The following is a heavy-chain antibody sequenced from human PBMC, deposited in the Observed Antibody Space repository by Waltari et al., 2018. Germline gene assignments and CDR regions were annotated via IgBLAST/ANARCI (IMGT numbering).Heavy chain of an antibody. V-gene: IGHV2-5*01. CDR2: IYWNDDK. Sequence: QITLKESGPTLVKPTQTLTLTCSFSGFSLITSAVGVGWLRQPPGKALEWLAVIYWNDDKGYSPSLNSRLTITNDTSKNQVVLTMTNMDPVDTATYYCAHHRGGGNSAVLDYWGQGTLVTVSS. CDR1: GFSLITSAVG. D-gene: IGHD2-21*02. J-gene: IGHJ4*02. CDR3: AHHRGGGNSAVLDY.